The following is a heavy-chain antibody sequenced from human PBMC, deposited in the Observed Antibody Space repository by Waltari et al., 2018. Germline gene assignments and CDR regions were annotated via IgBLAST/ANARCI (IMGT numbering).Heavy chain of an antibody. D-gene: IGHD3-10*01. Sequence: QVQLQESGPGLVKPSETLSLTCAVSGYSISSGYYWGWIRQPPGKGLEWIGSIYHSGSTYYNPTLKIRVTISVDTSKNQFSLKLSSVTAADTAVYYCASSYGSGSYDAFDIWGQGTMVTVSS. V-gene: IGHV4-38-2*01. J-gene: IGHJ3*02. CDR2: IYHSGST. CDR3: ASSYGSGSYDAFDI. CDR1: GYSISSGYY.